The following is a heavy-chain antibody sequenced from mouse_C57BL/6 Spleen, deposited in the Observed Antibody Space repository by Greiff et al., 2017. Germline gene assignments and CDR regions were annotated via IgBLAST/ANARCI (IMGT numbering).Heavy chain of an antibody. CDR1: GFTFRDYY. CDR2: INYDGSST. V-gene: IGHV5-16*01. Sequence: DVMLVESEGGLVQPGSSMKLSCTASGFTFRDYYMAWVRQVPEKGLEWVANINYDGSSTYYLDSLKSRFIISRDNAKNILYLQMSSLKSEDTATYYCARATIYDGCFDVWGTGTTVTVSS. J-gene: IGHJ1*03. CDR3: ARATIYDGCFDV. D-gene: IGHD2-3*01.